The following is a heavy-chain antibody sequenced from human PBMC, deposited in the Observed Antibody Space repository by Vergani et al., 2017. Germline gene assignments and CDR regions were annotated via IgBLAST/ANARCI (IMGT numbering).Heavy chain of an antibody. D-gene: IGHD2-2*01. CDR2: IYYSGST. J-gene: IGHJ6*03. CDR3: ARLGGDMVVVPAGGQVDYYYYMDV. Sequence: QVQLQESGPGLVKPSETLSLTCTVSGGSISSYYWSWIRQPPGKGLEWIGYIYYSGSTNYNPSLKSRVTISVDTSKNQFSLKLSSVTAADTAVYYCARLGGDMVVVPAGGQVDYYYYMDVWGKGTTVTVSS. V-gene: IGHV4-59*08. CDR1: GGSISSYY.